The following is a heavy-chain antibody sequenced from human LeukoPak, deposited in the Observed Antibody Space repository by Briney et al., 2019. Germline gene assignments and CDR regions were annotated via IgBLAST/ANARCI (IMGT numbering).Heavy chain of an antibody. J-gene: IGHJ4*01. CDR1: GFTLSSYS. D-gene: IGHD5-18*01. CDR2: ISSSSSYI. V-gene: IGHV3-21*01. CDR3: ARDRAVYSYAEPDY. Sequence: GGSLRLSCAASGFTLSSYSMNWVRQAPGKGLEWVSSISSSSSYIYYADSVKGRFTISRDNAKNSLYLQMNSLRAEDTAVYYCARDRAVYSYAEPDYWDHGTLVTVSS.